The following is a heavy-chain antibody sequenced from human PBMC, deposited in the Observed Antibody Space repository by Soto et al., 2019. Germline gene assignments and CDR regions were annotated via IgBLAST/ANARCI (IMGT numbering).Heavy chain of an antibody. CDR1: GFTLDDYA. Sequence: GGSLRLSCAASGFTLDDYAMHWVRQAPGKGLEWVSGISWNSGSIGYADSVKGRFTISRDNAKNSLYLQMNSLRAEDTALYYCAKERLGSYYAFDIWGQGTMVTVSS. J-gene: IGHJ3*02. V-gene: IGHV3-9*01. D-gene: IGHD1-26*01. CDR3: AKERLGSYYAFDI. CDR2: ISWNSGSI.